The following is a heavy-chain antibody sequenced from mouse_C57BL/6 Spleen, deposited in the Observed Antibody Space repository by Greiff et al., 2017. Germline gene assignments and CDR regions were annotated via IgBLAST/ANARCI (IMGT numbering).Heavy chain of an antibody. D-gene: IGHD2-4*01. CDR1: GYTFTGYW. V-gene: IGHV1-9*01. Sequence: QVQLQQSGAELMKPGASVKLSCKATGYTFTGYWIEWVKQRPGHGLEWIGEILPGSGSTNYTEKFKGKATFTADTSSNTANMQLSSLTTDNSASYYDAGDKALYDYDGDYWGQGTTLTVAS. J-gene: IGHJ2*01. CDR2: ILPGSGST. CDR3: AGDKALYDYDGDY.